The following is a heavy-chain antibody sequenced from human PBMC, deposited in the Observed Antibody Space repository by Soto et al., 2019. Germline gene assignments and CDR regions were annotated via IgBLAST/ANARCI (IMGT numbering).Heavy chain of an antibody. CDR2: IYYSGST. CDR1: GGSISYYY. V-gene: IGHV4-59*01. J-gene: IGHJ4*02. D-gene: IGHD6-19*01. Sequence: QVQLQESGPGLVKPSETLSLTCTVSGGSISYYYWSWIRQPPGKGLEWIGYIYYSGSTNYNPSLKSRVTISIDTSKKQFSLKLSSVTAADTAMYYCARGVDRQWADYWGQGTLVIVSS. CDR3: ARGVDRQWADY.